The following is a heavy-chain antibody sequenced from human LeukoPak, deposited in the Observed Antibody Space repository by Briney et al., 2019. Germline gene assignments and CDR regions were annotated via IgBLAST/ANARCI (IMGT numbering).Heavy chain of an antibody. J-gene: IGHJ5*02. Sequence: SVTVSCKSSGGTFISYAISWVRQAPGQGLEWMGGIIPIFGTANYAQKFQGRVTITTDESTSTAYMELSSLRSEDTAVYYWARDSAYYYDSSGYPYNWFDPWGQGTLVTVSS. CDR3: ARDSAYYYDSSGYPYNWFDP. D-gene: IGHD3-22*01. CDR1: GGTFISYA. CDR2: IIPIFGTA. V-gene: IGHV1-69*05.